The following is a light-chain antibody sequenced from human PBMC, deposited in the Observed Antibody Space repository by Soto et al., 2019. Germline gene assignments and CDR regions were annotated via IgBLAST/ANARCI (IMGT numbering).Light chain of an antibody. CDR3: SSYTNSGTLGV. J-gene: IGLJ1*01. CDR1: NSDIGIYNY. V-gene: IGLV2-14*01. Sequence: QSALTQPASVSGSPGQSITISCTGTNSDIGIYNYVSWYQQHPGKAPKLMIYDVNNRPSGVSNRFSGSKSGNTASLTISGLQGEDEADYYCSSYTNSGTLGVFGTGTKLTVL. CDR2: DVN.